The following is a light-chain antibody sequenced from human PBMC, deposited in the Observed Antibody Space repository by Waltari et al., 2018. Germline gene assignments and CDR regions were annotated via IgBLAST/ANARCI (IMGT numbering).Light chain of an antibody. J-gene: IGKJ4*01. Sequence: DIVLTQSPATLYLSPGARATLSCRASRSVKNYLAWYQQKPGQAPRLLIYDTSNRATGIPARFSGSGSGTDFTLTISSLETEDFAVYYCQQRSDWPLTFGGGTKVEIK. CDR3: QQRSDWPLT. V-gene: IGKV3-11*01. CDR1: RSVKNY. CDR2: DTS.